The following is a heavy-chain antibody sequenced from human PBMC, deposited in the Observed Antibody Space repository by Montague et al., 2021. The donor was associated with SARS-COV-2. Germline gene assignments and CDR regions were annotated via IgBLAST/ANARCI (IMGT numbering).Heavy chain of an antibody. D-gene: IGHD3-10*01. CDR1: GGFISDSYY. J-gene: IGHJ6*02. CDR2: LYRSGSV. CDR3: VRGPEEAHFAMDV. V-gene: IGHV4-39*02. Sequence: SETLSLTCIVSGGFISDSYYWAWIRQAPGKGLEWLGSLYRSGSVYSNPSLKSRVSISVDKSKNHFSLRLTSATAAETALYYCVRGPEEAHFAMDVWGQGTTVTVSS.